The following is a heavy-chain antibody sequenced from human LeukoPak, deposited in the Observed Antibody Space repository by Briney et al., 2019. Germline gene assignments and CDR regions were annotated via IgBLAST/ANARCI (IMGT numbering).Heavy chain of an antibody. CDR1: GGTFSSYA. V-gene: IGHV1-69*04. CDR2: IIPILGIA. Sequence: SVKVSCKASGGTFSSYAISWVRQAPGQGLEWMGRIIPILGIANYAQKFQGRVTITADKSTSTAYMELSSLRSEDTAVYYCARSNNRDHYYYYGMDVWGQGTTVTVSS. D-gene: IGHD1/OR15-1a*01. CDR3: ARSNNRDHYYYYGMDV. J-gene: IGHJ6*02.